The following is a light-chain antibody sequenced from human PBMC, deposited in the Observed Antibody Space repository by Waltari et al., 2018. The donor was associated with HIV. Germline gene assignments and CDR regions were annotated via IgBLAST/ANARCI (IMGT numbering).Light chain of an antibody. J-gene: IGLJ2*01. CDR1: ASDVGAYNY. CDR3: ASYAGRNTLV. CDR2: EVF. V-gene: IGLV2-8*01. Sequence: QSALTQPPSASGSPGQSVTISCTGKASDVGAYNYVSWYQQHPGKPPNLIIYEVFKRPSGFPDRFSGSKSGNTASLTVSGLQAEDEANYYCASYAGRNTLVFGGGTKLTVL.